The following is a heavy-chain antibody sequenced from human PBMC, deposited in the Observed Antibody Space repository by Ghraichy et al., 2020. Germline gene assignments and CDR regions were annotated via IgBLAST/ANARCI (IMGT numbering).Heavy chain of an antibody. Sequence: SETLSLTCAVYGGSFSGYYWSWIRQPPGKGLEWIGEINHSGSTNYNPSLKSRVTISVDTSKNQFSLKLSSVTAADTAVYYCARGGCSSTSCYASALNWFDPWGQGTLVTVSS. CDR1: GGSFSGYY. V-gene: IGHV4-34*01. D-gene: IGHD2-2*01. CDR3: ARGGCSSTSCYASALNWFDP. CDR2: INHSGST. J-gene: IGHJ5*02.